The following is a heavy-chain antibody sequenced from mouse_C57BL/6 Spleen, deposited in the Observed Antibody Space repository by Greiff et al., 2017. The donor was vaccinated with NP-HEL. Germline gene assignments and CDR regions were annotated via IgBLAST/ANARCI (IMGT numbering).Heavy chain of an antibody. CDR2: IDPANGNT. D-gene: IGHD1-1*01. Sequence: EVQLQESVAELVRPGASVKLSCTASGFNIKNTYMPWVKQRPEQGLEWIGRIDPANGNTKYAPKFQGKATITADTSSNTAYLQLSSLTSEDTALYYCARNTVVAAGYFDVWGTGTTVTVSS. CDR1: GFNIKNTY. V-gene: IGHV14-3*01. CDR3: ARNTVVAAGYFDV. J-gene: IGHJ1*03.